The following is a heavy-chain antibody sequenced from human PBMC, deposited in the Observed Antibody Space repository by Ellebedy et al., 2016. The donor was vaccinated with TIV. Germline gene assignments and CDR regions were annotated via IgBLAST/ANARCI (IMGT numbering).Heavy chain of an antibody. CDR1: GFTFGGYG. CDR2: IWYDGTTK. V-gene: IGHV3-33*01. J-gene: IGHJ4*02. D-gene: IGHD3-22*01. Sequence: PGGSLRLSCATSGFTFGGYGIHWVRQAPGKGLEWVAVIWYDGTTKYYIDSVKGRFTISRDISKNTLHLEMNSLSAEDTAVYYCARDTNVYLIDPHFDYWGQGALVTVPS. CDR3: ARDTNVYLIDPHFDY.